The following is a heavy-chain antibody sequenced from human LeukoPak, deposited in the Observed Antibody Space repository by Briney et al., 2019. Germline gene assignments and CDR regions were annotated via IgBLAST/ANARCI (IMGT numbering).Heavy chain of an antibody. D-gene: IGHD3-9*01. J-gene: IGHJ4*02. CDR2: FSASSSST. Sequence: GGSLRLSCAASGFDFSSYGMSWVRQSPGKGLEWVSTFSASSSSTYYADSVKGRFTISRDNSKNTLYLQMNSLRDEDTAVYYCAKGDTYYDLLACFDFWGPGTLVTVSS. V-gene: IGHV3-23*01. CDR1: GFDFSSYG. CDR3: AKGDTYYDLLACFDF.